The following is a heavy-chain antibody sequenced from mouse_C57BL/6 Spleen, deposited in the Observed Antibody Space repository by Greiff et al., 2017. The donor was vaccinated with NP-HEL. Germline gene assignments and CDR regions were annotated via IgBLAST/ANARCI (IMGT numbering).Heavy chain of an antibody. Sequence: QLQLQQPGTELVKPGASVKLSCKASGYTFTSYWMHWVKQRPGQGLEWIGNINPSNGGTNYNEKFKSKATLTVDKSSSTAYMQFSSLTSEDSAVYYCARFYYGSSYAMDYWGQGTSVTVSS. D-gene: IGHD1-1*01. CDR3: ARFYYGSSYAMDY. V-gene: IGHV1-53*01. CDR2: INPSNGGT. J-gene: IGHJ4*01. CDR1: GYTFTSYW.